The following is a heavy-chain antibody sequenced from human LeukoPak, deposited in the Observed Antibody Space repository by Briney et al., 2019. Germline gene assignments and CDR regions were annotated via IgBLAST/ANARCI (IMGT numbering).Heavy chain of an antibody. CDR2: INPSGGST. CDR3: ARSRAYYYDSSGYYLLDY. D-gene: IGHD3-22*01. V-gene: IGHV1-46*01. CDR1: GGTFSNYA. Sequence: GASVKVSCKASGGTFSNYAISWVLQAPGQELEWMGIINPSGGSTSYAQKFQGRVTMTRDMSTSTVYMELSSLRSEDTAVYYCARSRAYYYDSSGYYLLDYWGQGTLVTVSS. J-gene: IGHJ4*02.